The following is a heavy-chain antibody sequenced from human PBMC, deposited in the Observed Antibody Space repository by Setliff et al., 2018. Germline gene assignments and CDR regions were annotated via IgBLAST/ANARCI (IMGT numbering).Heavy chain of an antibody. CDR2: IGAYTGNT. Sequence: ASVKVSCKASGHIFSSYGISWVRRAPGQGLEWMGWIGAYTGNTNYAQKFQGRVTMTTDTSTSAAYMELRSLRSDDTAVYYCAISSLSICSGGTCPNAFDVWGQGTMVTVSS. CDR1: GHIFSSYG. CDR3: AISSLSICSGGTCPNAFDV. D-gene: IGHD2-15*01. V-gene: IGHV1-18*01. J-gene: IGHJ3*01.